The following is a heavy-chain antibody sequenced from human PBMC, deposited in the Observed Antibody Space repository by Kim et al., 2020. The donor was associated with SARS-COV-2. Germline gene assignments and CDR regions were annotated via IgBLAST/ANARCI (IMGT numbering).Heavy chain of an antibody. Sequence: SVKVSCKASGGTFSSYAISWVRQAPGQGLEWMGRIIPILGIANYAQKFQGRVTITADKSTSTAYMELSSLRSEDTAVYYCARRGRGYSGYDSEYYFDYWGQGTLVTVSS. CDR3: ARRGRGYSGYDSEYYFDY. V-gene: IGHV1-69*04. J-gene: IGHJ4*02. CDR2: IIPILGIA. CDR1: GGTFSSYA. D-gene: IGHD5-12*01.